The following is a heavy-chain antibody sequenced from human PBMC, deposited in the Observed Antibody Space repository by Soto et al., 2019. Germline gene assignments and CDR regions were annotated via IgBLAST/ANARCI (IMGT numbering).Heavy chain of an antibody. CDR3: ARDHKCGYYYYGMDV. Sequence: EVQLVESGGGLVQPGGSLRLSCAASGFTFSSYEMNWVRQAPGKGLEWVSYISSSGSTIYYADSVKGRFTISRDNAKNSLYLQMNSLRAEDTAVYYCARDHKCGYYYYGMDVWGQGTTVTVSS. CDR1: GFTFSSYE. V-gene: IGHV3-48*03. CDR2: ISSSGSTI. J-gene: IGHJ6*02.